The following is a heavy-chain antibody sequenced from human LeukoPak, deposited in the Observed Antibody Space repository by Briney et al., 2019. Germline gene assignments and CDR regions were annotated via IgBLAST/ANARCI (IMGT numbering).Heavy chain of an antibody. Sequence: SETLSLTCAVSGGSISSGGYSWSWIRQPPGKGLEWIGEISHSGSTNYNPSLKSRVTMSVDKSKNQFSLKLNSVTAADTAVYFCARGDNYNFDYWGQGTLVTVSS. CDR1: GGSISSGGYS. CDR3: ARGDNYNFDY. D-gene: IGHD4-11*01. V-gene: IGHV4-30-2*01. CDR2: ISHSGST. J-gene: IGHJ4*02.